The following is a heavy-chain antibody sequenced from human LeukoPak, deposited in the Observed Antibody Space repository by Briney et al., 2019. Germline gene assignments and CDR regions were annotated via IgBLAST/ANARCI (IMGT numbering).Heavy chain of an antibody. J-gene: IGHJ4*02. CDR2: MYYSGGT. V-gene: IGHV4-34*03. CDR1: GASFSGHY. Sequence: SETLSLTCAVYGASFSGHYWSWIRQPPGKGLEWIGHMYYSGGTNYNPSLKSRVTISVDTSKNQFSLKLSSVTAADTAVYYCTRRCKDAYTLYCFDYWGQGTLVTVSS. D-gene: IGHD5-24*01. CDR3: TRRCKDAYTLYCFDY.